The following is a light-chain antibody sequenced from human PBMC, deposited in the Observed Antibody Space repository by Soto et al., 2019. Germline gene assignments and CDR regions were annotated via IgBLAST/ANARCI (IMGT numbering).Light chain of an antibody. CDR3: QQYGSSGT. CDR2: GAS. Sequence: EIVITRSPATLSLSPGERATLSCRASQSVSKNYLAWYQQKPGQAPRLLIYGASNRATGIPDRFSGSGSGTDFTLTISRLEPEDSAVYYCQQYGSSGTFGQGTKVDIK. J-gene: IGKJ1*01. CDR1: QSVSKNY. V-gene: IGKV3-20*01.